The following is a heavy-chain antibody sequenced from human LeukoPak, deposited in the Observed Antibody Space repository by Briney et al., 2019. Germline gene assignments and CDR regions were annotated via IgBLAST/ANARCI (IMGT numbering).Heavy chain of an antibody. Sequence: PSETLSLTCTVSGGSISSGDYYWSWIRQPPGKGLEWIGYIYYSGSTYYNPSLKSRVTISVDTSKNQFSLKLSSVTAADTAVYYCARASSDYGDYYFDYWGQGTLVTVSS. CDR1: GGSISSGDYY. V-gene: IGHV4-30-4*01. D-gene: IGHD4-17*01. CDR3: ARASSDYGDYYFDY. CDR2: IYYSGST. J-gene: IGHJ4*02.